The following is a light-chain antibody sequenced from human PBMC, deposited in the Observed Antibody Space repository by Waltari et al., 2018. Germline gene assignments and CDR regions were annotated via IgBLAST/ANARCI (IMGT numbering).Light chain of an antibody. Sequence: DIQLTQSPSPLSASVGDRVSITCRASQSISIWLAWYQQRSGKAPKLLISKSSSLESGVPSRFSGSGSGTEFTLTITNLHPDDFATYYCQHYDNYPVAFGQGTKLEIK. CDR1: QSISIW. J-gene: IGKJ2*01. CDR3: QHYDNYPVA. CDR2: KSS. V-gene: IGKV1-5*03.